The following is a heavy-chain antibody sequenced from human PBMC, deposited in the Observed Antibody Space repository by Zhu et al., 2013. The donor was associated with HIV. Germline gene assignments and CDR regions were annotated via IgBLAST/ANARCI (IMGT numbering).Heavy chain of an antibody. CDR1: GGSFSSSSYY. V-gene: IGHV4-39*07. Sequence: QVQLQESGPGLVKPSETLSLTCTVSGGSFSSSSYYWGWIRQPPGKGLKWIGSIYYSGSTYYNPSLKSRVTISLDTSKNQFSLKLSSMTAADTAVYYCARDLFQGSGSPYYFDYWGQGMLVTVSS. J-gene: IGHJ4*02. D-gene: IGHD3-10*01. CDR3: ARDLFQGSGSPYYFDY. CDR2: IYYSGST.